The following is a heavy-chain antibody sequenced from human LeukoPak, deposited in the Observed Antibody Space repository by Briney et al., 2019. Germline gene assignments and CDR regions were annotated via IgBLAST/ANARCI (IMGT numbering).Heavy chain of an antibody. CDR1: GFTFSSYA. CDR3: ARSRTVTHFDY. D-gene: IGHD4-17*01. V-gene: IGHV3-23*01. CDR2: ISGGGGST. Sequence: PGGSLRLSCAASGFTFSSYAMSWVRQAPGKGLEWVSAISGGGGSTYYADSVKGRFTISRDNSKNTLCLQMNSLRAEDTAVYYCARSRTVTHFDYWGQGTLVTVSP. J-gene: IGHJ4*02.